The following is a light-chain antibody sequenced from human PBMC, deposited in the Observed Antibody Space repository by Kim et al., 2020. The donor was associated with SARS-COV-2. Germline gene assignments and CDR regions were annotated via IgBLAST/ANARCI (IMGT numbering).Light chain of an antibody. CDR3: LQDYDYPLT. V-gene: IGKV1-6*01. Sequence: AIQMTQSPSSLSASVGYRVTITCRASQGIRNDLGWYQQKPGRAPNLLIYATSTLQSGVPSRFSGSGSGTDFTLTISSLQPEDVATYYCLQDYDYPLTFGGGTKVDIK. CDR1: QGIRND. J-gene: IGKJ4*01. CDR2: ATS.